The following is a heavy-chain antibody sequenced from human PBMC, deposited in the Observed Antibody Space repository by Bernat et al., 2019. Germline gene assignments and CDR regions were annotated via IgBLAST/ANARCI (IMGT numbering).Heavy chain of an antibody. CDR3: ASNPTTISLTDY. J-gene: IGHJ4*02. D-gene: IGHD4-17*01. CDR2: ISSSSSYI. CDR1: GFTFSSYS. Sequence: EVQLVESGGGLVKPGGSLRLSCAASGFTFSSYSMNWVRQAPGKGLEWVSSISSSSSYIYYADSVKGRFTIARDNAKNSLYLKMNSLRAEDTAVYYCASNPTTISLTDYWGQGTLVTVSS. V-gene: IGHV3-21*01.